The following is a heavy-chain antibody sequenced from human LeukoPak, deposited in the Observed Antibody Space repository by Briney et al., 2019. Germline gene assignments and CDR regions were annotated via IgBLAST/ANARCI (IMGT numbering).Heavy chain of an antibody. J-gene: IGHJ4*02. D-gene: IGHD3-16*01. Sequence: ASVKVSCKASGYPFTGYYMHWVRQAPGQGLEWMGWINPNSGGTNYAQKFQGRVTMTRDTSTGTVYMELSSLRSEDTAVYYCARDLGQLPPYFDYWGQGTLVTVSS. V-gene: IGHV1-2*02. CDR1: GYPFTGYY. CDR2: INPNSGGT. CDR3: ARDLGQLPPYFDY.